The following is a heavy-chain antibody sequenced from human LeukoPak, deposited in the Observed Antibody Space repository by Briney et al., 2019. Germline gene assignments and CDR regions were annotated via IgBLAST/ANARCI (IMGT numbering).Heavy chain of an antibody. V-gene: IGHV1-69*13. CDR2: IIPIFGTA. Sequence: GASVKVSCKASGGTFSSYAISWVRQAPGQGLEWMGGIIPIFGTANYAQKFQGRVTITADESTSTAYMELSSLRSEDTAVYYCARDQVPEQENAFDIWGQGTMVTVSS. CDR3: ARDQVPEQENAFDI. CDR1: GGTFSSYA. J-gene: IGHJ3*02. D-gene: IGHD2-2*01.